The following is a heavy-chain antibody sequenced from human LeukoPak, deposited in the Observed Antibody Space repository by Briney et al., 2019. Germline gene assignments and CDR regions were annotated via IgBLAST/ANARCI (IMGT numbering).Heavy chain of an antibody. V-gene: IGHV3-30*02. CDR1: GFTFSGFG. CDR2: IRYYGSNK. D-gene: IGHD3-10*01. J-gene: IGHJ4*02. Sequence: GGSLRLSCAASGFTFSGFGMHWVRQVPEKGLAWVAFIRYYGSNKYYADSVKGRFTISRDNSKNTLYLQMNSLRAEDTAVYYCVGLNYNSGSYRNYWGQGTLVTVSS. CDR3: VGLNYNSGSYRNY.